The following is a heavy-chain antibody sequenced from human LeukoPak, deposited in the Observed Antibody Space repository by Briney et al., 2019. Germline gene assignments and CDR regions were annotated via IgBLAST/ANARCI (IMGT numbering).Heavy chain of an antibody. CDR2: IIPIFGTA. CDR3: AREGGLTVTTFAFDI. CDR1: GGTFSSYA. Sequence: GASVKVSCKASGGTFSSYAISWVRQAPGQGLEWMGGIIPIFGTANYAQKFQGRVTITADESTSTAYMELSSLRSEDTAVYYCAREGGLTVTTFAFDIWGQGTMVTVSS. J-gene: IGHJ3*02. V-gene: IGHV1-69*13. D-gene: IGHD4-17*01.